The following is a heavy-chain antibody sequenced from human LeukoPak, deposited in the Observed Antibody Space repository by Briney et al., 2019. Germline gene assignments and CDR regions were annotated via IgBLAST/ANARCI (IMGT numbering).Heavy chain of an antibody. D-gene: IGHD2-15*01. J-gene: IGHJ4*02. CDR1: GFTFSSSA. V-gene: IGHV3-23*01. CDR2: ISNNGGYT. Sequence: GESLRLSCAASGFTFSSSAMSWVRQAPGKGLEWVSAISNNGGYTYYADSVQGRFTISRDNSKSTLCLQMNSRRAEDTAVYYCAKQLGYCSDGSCYFPYWGQGTLVTVSS. CDR3: AKQLGYCSDGSCYFPY.